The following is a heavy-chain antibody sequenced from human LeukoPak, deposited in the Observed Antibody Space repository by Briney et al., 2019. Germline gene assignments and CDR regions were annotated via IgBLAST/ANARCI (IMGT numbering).Heavy chain of an antibody. V-gene: IGHV3-30-3*01. J-gene: IGHJ4*02. CDR1: GFIFSSYA. CDR2: ISYDGSNK. Sequence: GGSLRLSCAASGFIFSSYAVHWVRQAPGKGLEWVADISYDGSNKYYADSVKGRFTISRDNSKNTLYLQMNSLRAEDTAVYYCARVPRGYYIIQFDYWGQGTLVTVSS. CDR3: ARVPRGYYIIQFDY. D-gene: IGHD3-3*01.